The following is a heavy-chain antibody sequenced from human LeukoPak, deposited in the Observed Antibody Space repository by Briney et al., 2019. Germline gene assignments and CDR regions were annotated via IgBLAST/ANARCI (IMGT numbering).Heavy chain of an antibody. CDR1: NYSISSDYY. J-gene: IGHJ4*02. V-gene: IGHV4-38-2*02. CDR2: LFHSGTI. Sequence: PSETLSLTCTVSNYSISSDYYWGWIRQPPGKGLEWIGILFHSGTIYYTPSLKSRFTTSVDTSNNRFSLKLMSVTAADTAVYYCARATRPRGDFDYWGQGTLVTVSS. D-gene: IGHD6-6*01. CDR3: ARATRPRGDFDY.